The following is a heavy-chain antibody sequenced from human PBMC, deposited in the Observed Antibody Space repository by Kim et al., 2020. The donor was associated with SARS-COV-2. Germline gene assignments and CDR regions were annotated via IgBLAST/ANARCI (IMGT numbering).Heavy chain of an antibody. Sequence: TSSTPSFQGPVTISADKSINTAYLQWSSLKASDTAMYYCVRCSGGSCYYDYWGQGTLVTVSS. J-gene: IGHJ4*02. CDR2: T. D-gene: IGHD2-15*01. CDR3: VRCSGGSCYYDY. V-gene: IGHV5-51*01.